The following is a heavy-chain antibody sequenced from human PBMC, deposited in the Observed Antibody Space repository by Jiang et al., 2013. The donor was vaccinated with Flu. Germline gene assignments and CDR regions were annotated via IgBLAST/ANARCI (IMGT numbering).Heavy chain of an antibody. Sequence: SRVTISVDTSKNQFSLKLSSVTAADTAVYYCARGAANYGMDVWGQGTTVTVSS. J-gene: IGHJ6*02. V-gene: IGHV4-59*09. CDR3: ARGAANYGMDV. D-gene: IGHD6-13*01.